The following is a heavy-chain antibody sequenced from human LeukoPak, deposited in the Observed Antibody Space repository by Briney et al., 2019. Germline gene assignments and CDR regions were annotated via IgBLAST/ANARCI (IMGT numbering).Heavy chain of an antibody. V-gene: IGHV3-30*18. D-gene: IGHD6-19*01. CDR3: AKNIAVAEDGMDV. CDR1: GFTFSSYG. J-gene: IGHJ6*02. Sequence: GGSLRLSCAASGFTFSSYGMHWVRQAPGKGLEWVAVISYDGSNKYYADSVKGRFTISRDNSKNTLYLQMNSLRAEDTAVYYCAKNIAVAEDGMDVWGQGTTVTVSS. CDR2: ISYDGSNK.